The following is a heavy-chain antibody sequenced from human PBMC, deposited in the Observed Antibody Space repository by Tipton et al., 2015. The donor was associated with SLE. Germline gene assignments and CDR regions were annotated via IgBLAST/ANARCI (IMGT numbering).Heavy chain of an antibody. CDR2: INPDGSVR. CDR1: GFDLSSYW. D-gene: IGHD5-18*01. CDR3: ARDSKGLL. V-gene: IGHV3-74*01. J-gene: IGHJ4*02. Sequence: SLRLSCAASGFDLSSYWMQWARQGPGVGLMWVSQINPDGSVRSYADSVKGRFTISRDSGKNTLYLEMNSLTVADTGVYYCARDSKGLLWGQGTQVTVSA.